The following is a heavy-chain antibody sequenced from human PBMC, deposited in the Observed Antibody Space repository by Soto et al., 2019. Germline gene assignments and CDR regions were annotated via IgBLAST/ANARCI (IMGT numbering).Heavy chain of an antibody. Sequence: QVQLQESGPGLVKPSETLSLTCTVSGGSISNHYWSWIRQPPGKGLESIGYIYYNGNTNYNPPLKSRVTMSVDTSKNQISLKLSSVTAADTAVYYCTRANWYSEYWGQGTLVTVSS. V-gene: IGHV4-59*11. J-gene: IGHJ4*02. CDR3: TRANWYSEY. CDR1: GGSISNHY. CDR2: IYYNGNT. D-gene: IGHD7-27*01.